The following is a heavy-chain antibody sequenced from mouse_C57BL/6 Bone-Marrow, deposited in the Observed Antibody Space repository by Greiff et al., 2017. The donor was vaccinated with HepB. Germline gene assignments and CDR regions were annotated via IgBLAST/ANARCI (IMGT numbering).Heavy chain of an antibody. Sequence: EVKLMEPGPGLVKPSQSLSLTCSVTGYSITSGYYWNWIRQFPGNKLEWMGYISYDGSNNYNPSLKNRISITLDTSKNQFFLKLNAVTTEDTATYYCARDGTTVVAHWYFDVWGTGTTVTVSS. D-gene: IGHD1-1*01. J-gene: IGHJ1*03. CDR1: GYSITSGYY. V-gene: IGHV3-6*01. CDR2: ISYDGSN. CDR3: ARDGTTVVAHWYFDV.